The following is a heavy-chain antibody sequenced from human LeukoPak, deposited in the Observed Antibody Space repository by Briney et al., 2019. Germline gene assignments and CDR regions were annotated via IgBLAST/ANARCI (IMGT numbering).Heavy chain of an antibody. CDR2: ISWNSGSI. Sequence: GRSLRLSCAASGFTFDDYAMHWVRQAPGKGLEWVSGISWNSGSIGYADSVKGRFTISRDNAKNSLYLQMNSLRAEDTALYYCAKDSRRVVPAAKGTYFDYWGQGTLVTVSS. J-gene: IGHJ4*02. CDR1: GFTFDDYA. CDR3: AKDSRRVVPAAKGTYFDY. V-gene: IGHV3-9*01. D-gene: IGHD2-2*01.